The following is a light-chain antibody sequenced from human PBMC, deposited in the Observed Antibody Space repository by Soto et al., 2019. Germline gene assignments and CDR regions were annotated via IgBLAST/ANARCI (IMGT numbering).Light chain of an antibody. V-gene: IGKV3-20*01. CDR1: QSVSNN. CDR3: QQYGSLSWT. CDR2: GAS. Sequence: EIVLTQSPATLSVFPGEKATLSCGASQSVSNNFAWYQQKPGQAPRLLIYGASTMATGVPDRFSGSVSGTDFTLAISRLEPEDFAGYHCQQYGSLSWTVGRGTKVEVK. J-gene: IGKJ1*01.